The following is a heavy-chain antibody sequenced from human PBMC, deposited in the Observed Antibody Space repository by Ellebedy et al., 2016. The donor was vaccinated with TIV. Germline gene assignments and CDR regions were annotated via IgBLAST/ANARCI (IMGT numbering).Heavy chain of an antibody. Sequence: GGSLRLSCGASGFTFSGYDMHWVRQAPGKGLEWVAVISYDGSNEYYADSVKGRFTISRDNSKNTLYLQMNSLRADDTAVYYCATEGSPRAAAGLSWGQGTLVTVSS. CDR1: GFTFSGYD. CDR2: ISYDGSNE. D-gene: IGHD6-13*01. V-gene: IGHV3-30*03. J-gene: IGHJ5*02. CDR3: ATEGSPRAAAGLS.